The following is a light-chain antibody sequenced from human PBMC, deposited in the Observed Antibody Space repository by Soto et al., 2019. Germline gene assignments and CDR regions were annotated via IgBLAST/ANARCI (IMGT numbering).Light chain of an antibody. J-gene: IGLJ1*01. CDR1: SSDVGGYNY. Sequence: PSSSGSPGQSVAISCTGTSSDVGGYNYVSWYQQHPGKAPKLMIYEVNKRPSGVPDRFSGSKSGHTASLTVSGLQAEDEADYYCSSYAGSSNVFGTGPKASV. CDR2: EVN. CDR3: SSYAGSSNV. V-gene: IGLV2-8*01.